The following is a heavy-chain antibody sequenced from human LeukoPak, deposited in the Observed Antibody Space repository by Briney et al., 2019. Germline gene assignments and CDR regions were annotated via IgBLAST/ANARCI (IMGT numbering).Heavy chain of an antibody. D-gene: IGHD3-22*01. Sequence: GGSLRLSCAASGFTFSSYSMNWVRQAPGKGLEWVSSISSSSSYIYYADSVKGRFTISRDNAKNSLYLQVNSLRAEDTAVYYCAREGRYYYDTKRDAFDIWGQGTMVTVSS. J-gene: IGHJ3*02. V-gene: IGHV3-21*01. CDR2: ISSSSSYI. CDR1: GFTFSSYS. CDR3: AREGRYYYDTKRDAFDI.